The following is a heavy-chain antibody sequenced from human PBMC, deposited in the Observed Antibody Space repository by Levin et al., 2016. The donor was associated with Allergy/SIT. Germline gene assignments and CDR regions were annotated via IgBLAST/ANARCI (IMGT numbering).Heavy chain of an antibody. Sequence: SETLSLTCTVSGGSISSSSYYWGWIRQPPGKGLEWIGSIYYSGSTYYNPSLKSRVTISVDTSKNQFSLKLSSVTAADTAVYYCARQNTYYYDSSGNRINAFDIWGQGTMVTVSS. CDR3: ARQNTYYYDSSGNRINAFDI. V-gene: IGHV4-39*07. J-gene: IGHJ3*02. CDR2: IYYSGST. CDR1: GGSISSSSYY. D-gene: IGHD3-22*01.